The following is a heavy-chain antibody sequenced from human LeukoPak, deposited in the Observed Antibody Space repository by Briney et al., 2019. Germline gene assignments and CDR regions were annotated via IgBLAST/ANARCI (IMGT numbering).Heavy chain of an antibody. V-gene: IGHV4-38-2*02. CDR3: ARDLGSTFYDFWSGYYFNWFDP. CDR2: IYHSGST. Sequence: PSETLSLTCTVSGYSISSGYYWGWIRQPPGKGLEWIGSIYHSGSTYYNPSLKSRVTISVDTSKNQFSLKLSSVTAADTAVYYCARDLGSTFYDFWSGYYFNWFDPWGQGTLVTVSS. CDR1: GYSISSGYY. J-gene: IGHJ5*02. D-gene: IGHD3-3*01.